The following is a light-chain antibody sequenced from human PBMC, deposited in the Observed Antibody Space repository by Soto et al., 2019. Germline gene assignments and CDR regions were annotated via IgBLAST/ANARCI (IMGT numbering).Light chain of an antibody. CDR3: QQYGGSPFT. J-gene: IGKJ3*01. V-gene: IGKV3-20*01. CDR1: QSVSGTD. CDR2: DAS. Sequence: EIVLTQSPGTLSLSPGERATLSCRASQSVSGTDLAWYQQKPGQAPRLPIYDASSSATDIPDRFSASGSGTDFSRTISRLEPEDLAVYYCQQYGGSPFTFGPGTKVDIK.